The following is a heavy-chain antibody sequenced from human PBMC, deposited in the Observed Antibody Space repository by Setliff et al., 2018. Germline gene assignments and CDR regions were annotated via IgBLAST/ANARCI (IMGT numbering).Heavy chain of an antibody. D-gene: IGHD3-10*01. CDR2: INHSGST. CDR3: ARDYYGSGSPNTNWFDP. J-gene: IGHJ5*02. V-gene: IGHV4-34*01. CDR1: GGSFSGYY. Sequence: SETLSLTCAVYGGSFSGYYWSWIRQPPGKGLEWIGEINHSGSTNYNPSLKSRVTISVDTSKNQFSLKLSSVTAADTAVYYCARDYYGSGSPNTNWFDPWGQGTLVTVSS.